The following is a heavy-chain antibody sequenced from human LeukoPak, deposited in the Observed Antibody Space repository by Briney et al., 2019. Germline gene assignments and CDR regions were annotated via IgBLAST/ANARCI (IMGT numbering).Heavy chain of an antibody. Sequence: GGSLRLSCAASGFTFSTYWMGWVREAPGKGLEWMADIKEDGSDKYSLDSVKGRFTISRDNAKNSLYLQMNSLRAEDTAVYYCARDTYRFFDLWGRGTLVTVSS. J-gene: IGHJ2*01. CDR2: IKEDGSDK. CDR1: GFTFSTYW. CDR3: ARDTYRFFDL. V-gene: IGHV3-7*01.